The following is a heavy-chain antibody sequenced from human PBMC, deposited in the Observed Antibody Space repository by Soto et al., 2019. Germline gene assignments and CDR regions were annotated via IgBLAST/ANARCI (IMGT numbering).Heavy chain of an antibody. CDR2: ISSSSSYI. V-gene: IGHV3-21*01. CDR1: GFTFSSYS. CDR3: ARESSYNWNAGSVDV. Sequence: GGSLRLSCAASGFTFSSYSMNWVRQAPGKGLEWVSSISSSSSYIYYADSVKGRFAISRDNAKNSLYLQMNSLRAEDTAVYYCARESSYNWNAGSVDVWGQGTTVTVS. J-gene: IGHJ6*02. D-gene: IGHD1-1*01.